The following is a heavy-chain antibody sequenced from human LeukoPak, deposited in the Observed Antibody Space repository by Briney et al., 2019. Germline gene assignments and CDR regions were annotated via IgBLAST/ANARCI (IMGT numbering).Heavy chain of an antibody. CDR3: ARRGGSPYYFDY. Sequence: ASVKVSRKASGGTSSSYAISWVRQAPGQGLEWMGGIIPIFGTANYAQKFQGRVTITTDESTSTAYMELSSLRSEDTAVYYCARRGGSPYYFDYWGQGTLVTVSS. V-gene: IGHV1-69*05. CDR2: IIPIFGTA. J-gene: IGHJ4*02. CDR1: GGTSSSYA. D-gene: IGHD3-10*01.